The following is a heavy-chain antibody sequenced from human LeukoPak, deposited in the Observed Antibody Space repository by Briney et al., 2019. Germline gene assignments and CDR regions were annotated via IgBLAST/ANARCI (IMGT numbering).Heavy chain of an antibody. Sequence: SETLSLTCTVSGGSINGYYWSWIRQPPGKGLEWVGYAYFSGSTKYNPSLESRLTVSVDTSKYQFSLKLSSVTAADTAVYYCARSIAVAGTGIDYWGQGTLVTVSS. D-gene: IGHD6-19*01. CDR2: AYFSGST. CDR1: GGSINGYY. V-gene: IGHV4-59*01. CDR3: ARSIAVAGTGIDY. J-gene: IGHJ4*02.